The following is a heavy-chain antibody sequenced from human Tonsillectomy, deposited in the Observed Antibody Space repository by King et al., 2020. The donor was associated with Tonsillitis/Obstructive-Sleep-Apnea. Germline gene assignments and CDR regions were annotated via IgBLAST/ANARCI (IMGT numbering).Heavy chain of an antibody. J-gene: IGHJ6*03. CDR3: ARDLCDFWSGPDYYYYMDV. V-gene: IGHV3-11*05. Sequence: QLVQSGGGLVKPGGSLRLSCAASGFTFSDYYMSWIRQAPGKGLEWVSYISSSSSYTNYADSVKGRFTISRDNAKNSLYLQMNSLRAEDTAVYYCARDLCDFWSGPDYYYYMDVWGKGTTVTVSS. D-gene: IGHD3-3*01. CDR1: GFTFSDYY. CDR2: ISSSSSYT.